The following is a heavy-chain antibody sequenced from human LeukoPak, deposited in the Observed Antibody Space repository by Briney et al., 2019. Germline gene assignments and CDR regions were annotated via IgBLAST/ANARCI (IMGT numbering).Heavy chain of an antibody. CDR3: ARHRAVAGIYNWFDP. J-gene: IGHJ5*02. Sequence: SETLSLTCTVSGGSISSYYWSWIRQPPGKGLEWIGYIYYSGSTNYNPSLKNRVTISVDTSKNQFSLKLSSVTAADTAVYYCARHRAVAGIYNWFDPWGQGTLVTVSS. CDR1: GGSISSYY. D-gene: IGHD6-19*01. CDR2: IYYSGST. V-gene: IGHV4-59*08.